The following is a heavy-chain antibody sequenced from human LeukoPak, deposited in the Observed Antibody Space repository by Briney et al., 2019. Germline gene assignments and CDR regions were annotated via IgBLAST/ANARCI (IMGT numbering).Heavy chain of an antibody. J-gene: IGHJ4*02. D-gene: IGHD3-10*01. CDR3: ARAQNSGSYYNVRIQFDY. CDR1: GGSFSGYY. Sequence: SETLSLTCAVYGGSFSGYYWSWIRQPPGKGLEWIGEINHSGSTNYNPSLKSRVTISVDTSKNQFSLKLSSVTAADTAVYCCARAQNSGSYYNVRIQFDYWGQGTLVTVSS. CDR2: INHSGST. V-gene: IGHV4-34*01.